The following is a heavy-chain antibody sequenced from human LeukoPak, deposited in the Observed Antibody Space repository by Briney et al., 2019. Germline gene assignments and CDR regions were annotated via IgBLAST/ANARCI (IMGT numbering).Heavy chain of an antibody. D-gene: IGHD6-19*01. Sequence: GGSLRLSCAASGFTFSSYGMHWVRQAPGKGLEWVAFIRYDGSDKYYADSVKGRFTISRDNSKNTLYLQMNSLRAEDTAVYYCALTSGWQYYFDYWGQGTLVTVSS. J-gene: IGHJ4*02. CDR3: ALTSGWQYYFDY. V-gene: IGHV3-30*02. CDR2: IRYDGSDK. CDR1: GFTFSSYG.